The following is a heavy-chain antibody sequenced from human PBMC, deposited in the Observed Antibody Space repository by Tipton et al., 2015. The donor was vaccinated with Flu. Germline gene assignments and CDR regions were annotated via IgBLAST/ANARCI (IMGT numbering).Heavy chain of an antibody. J-gene: IGHJ4*02. V-gene: IGHV4-38-2*02. Sequence: GLVKPSETLFLTCSVSGYSLTNGFYWAWIRQSPGKGLEWIGALYHTGISYYNPALKSRLTMSVDTSKNQFSLKLSSVTAADTAVYYCARHTGDSVRGVIDYWGQGTLVTVSS. CDR3: ARHTGDSVRGVIDY. CDR2: LYHTGIS. CDR1: GYSLTNGFY. D-gene: IGHD3-10*02.